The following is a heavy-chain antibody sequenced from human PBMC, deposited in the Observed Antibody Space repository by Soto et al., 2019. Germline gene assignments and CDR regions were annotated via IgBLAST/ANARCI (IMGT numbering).Heavy chain of an antibody. CDR1: GFTFDDYA. Sequence: QPGGSLRLSCAASGFTFDDYAMHWVRQAPGKGLEWVSGISWNSGSIGYADSVKGRFTISRDNAKNSLYLQMNSLRAEDTALYYCAKDIRGYSYGLVFDYWGQGTLVTVSS. CDR3: AKDIRGYSYGLVFDY. J-gene: IGHJ4*02. CDR2: ISWNSGSI. V-gene: IGHV3-9*01. D-gene: IGHD5-18*01.